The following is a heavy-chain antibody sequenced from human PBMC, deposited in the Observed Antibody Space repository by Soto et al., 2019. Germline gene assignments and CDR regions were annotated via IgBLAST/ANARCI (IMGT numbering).Heavy chain of an antibody. D-gene: IGHD2-21*02. Sequence: EVQLWESGGGLVQPGGSLRLSCEATGFTFSSFAMTWVRQAPGKGLEWVSAISPGTGTTYYADSVKGRFTISRDNSKNTLYLQMNTVRAEDTAIYYCAKCLTYCFLHYWGQGTLVTVSS. J-gene: IGHJ4*02. CDR3: AKCLTYCFLHY. CDR1: GFTFSSFA. CDR2: ISPGTGTT. V-gene: IGHV3-23*01.